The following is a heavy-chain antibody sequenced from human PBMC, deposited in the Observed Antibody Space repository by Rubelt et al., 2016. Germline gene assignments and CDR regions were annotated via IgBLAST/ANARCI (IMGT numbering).Heavy chain of an antibody. J-gene: IGHJ3*02. CDR1: GFTFGDYA. CDR2: IRSKAYGGTT. Sequence: RLSCTASGFTFGDYAMSWFRQAPGKGLEWVGFIRSKAYGGTTEYAASVKGRFTISRDDSKSIAYLQMNSLKTEDTAVYYCTRVALLGYYENDAFDIWGQGTMVTVSS. CDR3: TRVALLGYYENDAFDI. D-gene: IGHD3-22*01. V-gene: IGHV3-49*03.